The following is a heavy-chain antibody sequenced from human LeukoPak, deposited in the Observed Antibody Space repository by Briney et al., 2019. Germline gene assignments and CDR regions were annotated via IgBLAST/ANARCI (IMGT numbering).Heavy chain of an antibody. D-gene: IGHD2-2*03. V-gene: IGHV1-46*01. CDR3: ARVYGYCSSTSCPYHFDY. J-gene: IGHJ4*02. Sequence: ASVKVSCKASGYTFTSYYMHWVRQAPGQGLEWMGIINPSGGSTSYAQKFQGRVTMTRDTSTSTVYMELSSLRSEDTAVYYCARVYGYCSSTSCPYHFDYWGQGTLVTVSS. CDR2: INPSGGST. CDR1: GYTFTSYY.